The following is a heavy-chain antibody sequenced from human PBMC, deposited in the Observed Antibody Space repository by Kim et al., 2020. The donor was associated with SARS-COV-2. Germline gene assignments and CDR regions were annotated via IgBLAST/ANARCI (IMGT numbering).Heavy chain of an antibody. CDR2: ISYDGSNK. Sequence: GGSLRLSCAASGFTFSSYAMHWVRQAPGKGLEWVAVISYDGSNKYYADSVKGRFTISRDNSKNTLYLQMNILRAEDTAVYYCARDSPCESQRCLYYYGSGSYYAVSAFDYWGQGTLVTVSS. CDR1: GFTFSSYA. CDR3: ARDSPCESQRCLYYYGSGSYYAVSAFDY. D-gene: IGHD3-10*01. J-gene: IGHJ4*02. V-gene: IGHV3-30-3*01.